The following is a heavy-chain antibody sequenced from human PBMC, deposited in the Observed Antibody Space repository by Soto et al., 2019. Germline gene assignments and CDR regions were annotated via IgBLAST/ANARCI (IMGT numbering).Heavy chain of an antibody. CDR2: INPKSGGT. V-gene: IGHV1-2*04. Sequence: QVQLVQSGAEVKKPGASVKVSCKASGYSFTDYHIHWVRQAPGQGLEWLGRINPKSGGTSIAQKFQGWVTMTTDTSISTDSMELTRLTSDDTAIYYCARGDSTDCSNGVCSFFYNHDMDVWGQGTTVTVSS. D-gene: IGHD2-8*01. J-gene: IGHJ6*02. CDR1: GYSFTDYH. CDR3: ARGDSTDCSNGVCSFFYNHDMDV.